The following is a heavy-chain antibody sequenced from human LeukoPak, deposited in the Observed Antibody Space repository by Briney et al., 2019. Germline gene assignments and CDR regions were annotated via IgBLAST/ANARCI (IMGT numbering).Heavy chain of an antibody. J-gene: IGHJ3*02. CDR3: AREPGLGYAFDI. D-gene: IGHD1-1*01. CDR2: INQDGSEK. CDR1: GFAISSSW. Sequence: PGGSLRLSCVVSGFAISSSWITWVRQVPGKGLEWVANINQDGSEKHYVDSVRGRFTISRDNAKDSLYLQMNSLGAEDTAVYYCAREPGLGYAFDIWGQGTKVTVSS. V-gene: IGHV3-7*01.